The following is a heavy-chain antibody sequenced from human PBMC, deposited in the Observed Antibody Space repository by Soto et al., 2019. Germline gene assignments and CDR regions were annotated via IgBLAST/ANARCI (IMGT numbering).Heavy chain of an antibody. J-gene: IGHJ6*02. D-gene: IGHD3-3*01. Sequence: GGSLRLSCAASGFTFSSYGMHWVRQAPGKGLEWVAVISYDGSNKYYADSVKGRFTISRDNSKNTLYLQMNSLRAEDTAVYYCARDSYTIFGVFPPDYYYYYGMDVWGQGTTVTVSS. CDR1: GFTFSSYG. CDR3: ARDSYTIFGVFPPDYYYYYGMDV. CDR2: ISYDGSNK. V-gene: IGHV3-30*03.